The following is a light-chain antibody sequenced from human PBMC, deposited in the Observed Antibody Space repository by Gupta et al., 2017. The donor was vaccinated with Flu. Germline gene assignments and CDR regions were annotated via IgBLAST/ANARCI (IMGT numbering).Light chain of an antibody. CDR1: QGIRND. CDR3: QQHSNYPFT. CDR2: DAS. Sequence: DIQMTQSPSSLSASVGDRVTITCRASQGIRNDLGWYQQTPGNAPRRLIYDASTLQNGVPPRFSGSGSGTDFTLTISSLQPEDVGTYYCQQHSNYPFTFGRGTKVDIK. V-gene: IGKV1-17*01. J-gene: IGKJ3*01.